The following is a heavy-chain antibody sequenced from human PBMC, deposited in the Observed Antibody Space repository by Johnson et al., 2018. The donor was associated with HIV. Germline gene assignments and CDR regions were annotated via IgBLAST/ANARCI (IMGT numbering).Heavy chain of an antibody. V-gene: IGHV3-7*01. J-gene: IGHJ3*01. D-gene: IGHD1-1*01. CDR1: GFTFSNYW. Sequence: VQLVESGGGWVQPGGSLRLSCAASGFTFSNYWMSWVRQAPGKGLEWVANIKQDGSEKYYVDSVKGRFTISRDDAKNSLYLQMNSLRVEDTALYFCATVWRNEGRHSFDVWGLGTMVTVSS. CDR3: ATVWRNEGRHSFDV. CDR2: IKQDGSEK.